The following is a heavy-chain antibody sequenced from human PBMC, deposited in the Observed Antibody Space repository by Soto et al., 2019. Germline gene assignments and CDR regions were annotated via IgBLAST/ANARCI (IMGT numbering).Heavy chain of an antibody. V-gene: IGHV1-18*01. CDR1: GYTFTSYG. CDR3: ARGSMVRGVIMIPHYFDY. Sequence: ASVKVSCKASGYTFTSYGISWVRQAPGQGLEWMGWISAYNGNTNYAQKLHGRVTMTTDTSTSTAYMELRSLRSDDTAVYYCARGSMVRGVIMIPHYFDYWGQGTLVTVSS. D-gene: IGHD3-10*01. J-gene: IGHJ4*02. CDR2: ISAYNGNT.